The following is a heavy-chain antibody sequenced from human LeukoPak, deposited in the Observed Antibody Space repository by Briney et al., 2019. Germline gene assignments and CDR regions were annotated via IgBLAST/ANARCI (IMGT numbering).Heavy chain of an antibody. D-gene: IGHD4-17*01. V-gene: IGHV2-5*02. CDR1: GFSLSTSGVG. CDR2: IYWDDDK. Sequence: SGPTLVKPAQTLTLTCTFSGFSLSTSGVGVGWIRQPPGKTLEWLALIYWDDDKRYSPSLKSRLTITKDTSKNQVVLTMTNMDPVDTATYYCATLTELMTTADSWGQGTLVTVSS. J-gene: IGHJ4*02. CDR3: ATLTELMTTADS.